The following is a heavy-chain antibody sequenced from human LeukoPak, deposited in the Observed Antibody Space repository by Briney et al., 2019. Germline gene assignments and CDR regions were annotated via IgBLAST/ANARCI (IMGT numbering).Heavy chain of an antibody. J-gene: IGHJ2*01. CDR3: AGSPPTGTTWYFDL. V-gene: IGHV3-64*01. Sequence: GGSLRLSCAASGFTFSSYSMNWVRQAPGKGLEYVSAISSNGGSTYYANSVKGRFTISRDNSKNTLYLQMGSLRAEDMAVYYCAGSPPTGTTWYFDLWGRGTLVTVSS. CDR1: GFTFSSYS. D-gene: IGHD1-7*01. CDR2: ISSNGGST.